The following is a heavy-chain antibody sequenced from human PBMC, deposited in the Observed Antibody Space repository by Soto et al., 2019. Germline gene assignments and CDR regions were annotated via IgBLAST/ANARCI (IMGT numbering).Heavy chain of an antibody. J-gene: IGHJ4*02. D-gene: IGHD3-10*01. CDR2: IYYSGST. Sequence: SETLSLTCTVSGGSISSCDYYWSWIRQPPGKGLEWIGYIYYSGSTYYNPSLKSRVTISVDTSKNQFSLKLSSVTAADTAVYYCASPPLWFGEVISGYYLDYWGQGTLVTVSS. CDR1: GGSISSCDYY. CDR3: ASPPLWFGEVISGYYLDY. V-gene: IGHV4-30-4*01.